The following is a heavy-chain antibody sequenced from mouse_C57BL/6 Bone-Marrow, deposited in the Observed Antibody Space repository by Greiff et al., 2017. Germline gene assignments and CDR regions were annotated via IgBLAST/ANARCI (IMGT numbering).Heavy chain of an antibody. D-gene: IGHD2-4*01. CDR2: IWRGGST. CDR1: GFSLTSYS. Sequence: QVQLQQSGPGLVQPSQSLSITCTVSGFSLTSYSVHWVRQSPGQGLEWLGVIWRGGSTDYNAAFISNLGIPTDNSMSQVFVKMNSLQADDTVRYYGAKNYYDYDEGAMDYWGKGTSVTVSS. J-gene: IGHJ4*01. CDR3: AKNYYDYDEGAMDY. V-gene: IGHV2-5*01.